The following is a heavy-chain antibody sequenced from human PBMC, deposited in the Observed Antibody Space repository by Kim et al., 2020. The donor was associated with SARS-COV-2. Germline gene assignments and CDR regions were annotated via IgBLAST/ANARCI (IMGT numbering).Heavy chain of an antibody. V-gene: IGHV1-69*01. D-gene: IGHD1-26*01. J-gene: IGHJ4*02. Sequence: NYAQKFQGRVTITADESTSTAYMELSSLRSEDTAVYYCARGGYGGPPFDYWGQGTLVTVSS. CDR3: ARGGYGGPPFDY.